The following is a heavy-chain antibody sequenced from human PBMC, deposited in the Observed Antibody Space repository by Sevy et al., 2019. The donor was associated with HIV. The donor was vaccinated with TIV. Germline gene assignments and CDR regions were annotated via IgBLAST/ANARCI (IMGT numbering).Heavy chain of an antibody. D-gene: IGHD2-15*01. CDR2: ISYDGSNK. CDR1: GFTFSSYG. Sequence: GGSLRLSCAASGFTFSSYGMHWVRQAPGKGLEWVAVISYDGSNKYYADSVKGRFTISRDNSKNTLYLQMNSLRAEDTAVYYCAKSGPIKTPVLYRYYYHGMDVWGQGTTVTVSS. V-gene: IGHV3-30*18. CDR3: AKSGPIKTPVLYRYYYHGMDV. J-gene: IGHJ6*02.